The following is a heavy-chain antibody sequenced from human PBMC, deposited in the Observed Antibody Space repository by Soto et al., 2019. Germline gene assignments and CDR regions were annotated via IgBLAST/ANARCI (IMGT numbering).Heavy chain of an antibody. CDR2: ISYSGSS. CDR3: ARDRRFYYGSGSYWYYGMDV. CDR1: CGSISSGDYY. J-gene: IGHJ6*02. D-gene: IGHD3-10*01. Sequence: PSETLSLTCTFSCGSISSGDYYWSWTRQPPGKGLEWIGYISYSGSSDYSPSLQSRVILSVDTSKNQFSLKLTSVTAADTAVYYCARDRRFYYGSGSYWYYGMDVWGQGTTVTVSS. V-gene: IGHV4-30-4*01.